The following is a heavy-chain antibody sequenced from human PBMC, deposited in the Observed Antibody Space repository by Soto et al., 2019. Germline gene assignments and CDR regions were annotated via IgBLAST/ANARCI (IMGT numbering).Heavy chain of an antibody. Sequence: EVQLVESGGGLVQPGRSLRLSCAASGFTFDDYAMHWARQAPGKGLEWVSSISWDSSSIIYAVSVKGRFTISRDNAKNSLYLQMNSLRVEDTALYYCAKSPLDIVVVPAAYYFDYWGQGALVTVSS. J-gene: IGHJ4*02. D-gene: IGHD2-2*01. V-gene: IGHV3-9*01. CDR1: GFTFDDYA. CDR3: AKSPLDIVVVPAAYYFDY. CDR2: ISWDSSSI.